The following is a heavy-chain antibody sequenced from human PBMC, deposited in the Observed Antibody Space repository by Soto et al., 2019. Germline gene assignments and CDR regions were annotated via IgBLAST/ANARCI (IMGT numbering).Heavy chain of an antibody. J-gene: IGHJ6*03. D-gene: IGHD6-6*01. CDR1: GGTFSSYT. CDR2: IIPILGIA. CDR3: ARNRAARSPMYYYYMDV. Sequence: ASVKLYCKASGGTFSSYTISWVRQAPGQGLEWMGRIIPILGIANYAQKFQGRVTITADKSTSTAYMELSSLRSEDTAVYYCARNRAARSPMYYYYMDVWGKGTTVTVSS. V-gene: IGHV1-69*02.